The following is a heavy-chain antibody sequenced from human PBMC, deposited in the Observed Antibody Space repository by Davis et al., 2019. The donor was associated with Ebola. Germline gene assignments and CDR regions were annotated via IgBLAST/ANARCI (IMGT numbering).Heavy chain of an antibody. CDR3: AKGPKSGRLDY. CDR1: AFTFSSYA. V-gene: IGHV3-23*01. Sequence: GESLKISCAASAFTFSSYAMTWVRQAPGKGLEWVSSISGSGGSTYYADSVKGRFTISRDNSKNTLYLQMNSLRADDTAVYYCAKGPKSGRLDYWGQGTLVTVSS. J-gene: IGHJ4*02. CDR2: ISGSGGST. D-gene: IGHD1-26*01.